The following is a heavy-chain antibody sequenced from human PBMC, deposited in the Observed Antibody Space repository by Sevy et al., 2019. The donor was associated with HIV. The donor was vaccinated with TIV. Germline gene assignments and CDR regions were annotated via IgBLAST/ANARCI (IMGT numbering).Heavy chain of an antibody. D-gene: IGHD3-3*02. CDR2: INPNSDGT. CDR1: ASTFTAYY. Sequence: ASVKVPCKTSASTFTAYYMHWLRQAPGQGLEWMGWINPNSDGTKYAQRFQGRVSMTADTSISTAYMELSRLTSDDTAVYYGGGDRVIFGGGGGLDVWGQGTTVTVSS. V-gene: IGHV1-2*02. CDR3: GGDRVIFGGGGGLDV. J-gene: IGHJ6*02.